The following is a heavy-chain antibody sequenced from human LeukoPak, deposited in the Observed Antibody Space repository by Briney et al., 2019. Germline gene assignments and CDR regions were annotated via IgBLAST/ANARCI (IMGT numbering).Heavy chain of an antibody. J-gene: IGHJ4*02. V-gene: IGHV3-30*18. CDR1: GFTFSNYG. CDR3: AKEGTAQISTWYDY. CDR2: VSYEGKSQ. D-gene: IGHD6-13*01. Sequence: GGSLRRSCATSGFTFSNYGMHWVRQAPGKGLEWVAVVSYEGKSQYYADSVRGRFTISRDNSKNTLYLQMNSLRGEDAAVYYCAKEGTAQISTWYDYWGQGTLVTVSS.